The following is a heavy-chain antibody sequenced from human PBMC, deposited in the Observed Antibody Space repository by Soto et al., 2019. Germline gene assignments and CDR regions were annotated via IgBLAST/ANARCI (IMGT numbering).Heavy chain of an antibody. CDR3: AKVWTRVQLWLTEGYNWFDP. D-gene: IGHD5-18*01. CDR1: GFTFSSYA. V-gene: IGHV3-23*01. Sequence: HPGGSLRLSCXASGFTFSSYAMSWVRQAPGKGLEWVSAISGSGGSTYYADSVKGRFTISRDNSKNTLYLQMNSLRAEDTAVYYCAKVWTRVQLWLTEGYNWFDPWGQGTLVTVSS. CDR2: ISGSGGST. J-gene: IGHJ5*02.